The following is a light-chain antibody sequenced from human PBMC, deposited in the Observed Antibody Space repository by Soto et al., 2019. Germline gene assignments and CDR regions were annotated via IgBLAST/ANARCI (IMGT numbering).Light chain of an antibody. V-gene: IGKV3-20*01. J-gene: IGKJ1*01. Sequence: EIALTQSPGTLYLSPGERATLSCRASQTVSSNFLAWYQHRLGQPPRLLIYQAIVRAAGIPGRFSGSGSGTDFTLTISRLEPEDFAVYHCQQYGISPWTFGQGTKVEI. CDR3: QQYGISPWT. CDR2: QAI. CDR1: QTVSSNF.